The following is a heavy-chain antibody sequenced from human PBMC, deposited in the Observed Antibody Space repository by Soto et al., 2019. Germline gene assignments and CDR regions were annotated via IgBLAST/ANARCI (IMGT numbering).Heavy chain of an antibody. J-gene: IGHJ4*02. CDR1: GGTFSSYA. CDR2: IIPIFGTA. V-gene: IGHV1-69*06. CDR3: ARKGASEGAFDY. D-gene: IGHD3-16*01. Sequence: VKVSCKASGGTFSSYAISWVRQAPGQGLEWMGGIIPIFGTANYAQKFQGRVTITADKSTSTAYMELSSLRSEDTAVYYCARKGASEGAFDYWGQGTLVTVSS.